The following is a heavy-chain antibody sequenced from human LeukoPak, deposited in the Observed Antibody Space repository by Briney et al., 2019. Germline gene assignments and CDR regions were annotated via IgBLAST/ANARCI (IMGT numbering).Heavy chain of an antibody. CDR1: GYSISSGYY. CDR3: ARPLLTSIVGATWQY. D-gene: IGHD1-26*01. J-gene: IGHJ4*02. CDR2: IYHSGST. Sequence: SETLSLTCAVSGYSISSGYYWGGIRQPQGKGLEWIGSIYHSGSTYYNPSLKSRVTISVDTSKNQFSLKLSSVTAADTAVYYCARPLLTSIVGATWQYWGQGTLVTVSS. V-gene: IGHV4-38-2*01.